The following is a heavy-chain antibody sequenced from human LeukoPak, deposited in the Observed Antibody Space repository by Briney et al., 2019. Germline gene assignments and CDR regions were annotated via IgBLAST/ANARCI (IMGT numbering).Heavy chain of an antibody. V-gene: IGHV4-59*08. CDR3: ARLGPGGSGDY. D-gene: IGHD3-10*01. Sequence: SETLSLACTVSGDSISGYYWSWIRQSPGKGLEWIAYIYDSGTTNYNPSLKSRVTISVDTSKNQISLKLTSVPAADTAVYYCARLGPGGSGDYWGQGTLLTVSS. CDR1: GDSISGYY. CDR2: IYDSGTT. J-gene: IGHJ4*02.